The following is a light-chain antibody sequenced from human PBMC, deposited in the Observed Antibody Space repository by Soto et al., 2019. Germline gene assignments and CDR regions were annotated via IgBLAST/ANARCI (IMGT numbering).Light chain of an antibody. CDR3: LLSYSGARV. V-gene: IGLV7-46*01. CDR1: TGAVTSGHY. Sequence: QAVVTQEPSLTVSPGGTVTLTCGSSTGAVTSGHYPYWFQQAPGQAPMTLIYDTTNKHSWTPARFSGSLLGGKAALTLSGAQPEDEAEYYCLLSYSGARVFGGGTKLTVL. CDR2: DTT. J-gene: IGLJ3*02.